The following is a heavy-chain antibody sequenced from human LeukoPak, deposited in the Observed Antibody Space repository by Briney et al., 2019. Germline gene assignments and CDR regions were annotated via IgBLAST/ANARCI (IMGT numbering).Heavy chain of an antibody. D-gene: IGHD4-17*01. CDR1: GDSVSSNSAA. Sequence: SQTLSHTCAISGDSVSSNSAAWNWIRQSPSRGLEWLGRTYYRSKWYSDYAVSVKSRITINPDTSKNQSSLQLNSVTPEDTAVYYCARDSPLTTVTTFPYWYFDLWGRGTLVTVSS. CDR2: TYYRSKWYS. J-gene: IGHJ2*01. V-gene: IGHV6-1*01. CDR3: ARDSPLTTVTTFPYWYFDL.